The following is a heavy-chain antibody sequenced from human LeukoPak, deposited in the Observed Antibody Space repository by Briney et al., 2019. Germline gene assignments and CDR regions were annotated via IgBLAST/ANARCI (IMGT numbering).Heavy chain of an antibody. J-gene: IGHJ4*02. D-gene: IGHD3-22*01. V-gene: IGHV3-11*06. CDR2: ISSSSSYT. CDR3: ARIVSRSGWEDLWYFEY. Sequence: GGSLRLSCAASGFTFSDYYMSWIRQAPGKGLEWVSYISSSSSYTNYADSVKGRFTTSRDTTKNPLYLQMNSLRAEDKAVYYCARIVSRSGWEDLWYFEYWGQGTLVNVFS. CDR1: GFTFSDYY.